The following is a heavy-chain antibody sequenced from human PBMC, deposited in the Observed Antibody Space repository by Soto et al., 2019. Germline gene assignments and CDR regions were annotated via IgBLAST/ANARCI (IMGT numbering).Heavy chain of an antibody. Sequence: GXSLRLSCGASGFTFSSHALTWFRQAPGKGLEWVSAISGSGDSTYYADSVKGRFTISRDNSKNTMFLQINSLRAEDTAVYYCAQGRGLVSPHYWGQGTLVTVSS. V-gene: IGHV3-23*01. CDR2: ISGSGDST. CDR1: GFTFSSHA. J-gene: IGHJ4*02. D-gene: IGHD3-9*01. CDR3: AQGRGLVSPHY.